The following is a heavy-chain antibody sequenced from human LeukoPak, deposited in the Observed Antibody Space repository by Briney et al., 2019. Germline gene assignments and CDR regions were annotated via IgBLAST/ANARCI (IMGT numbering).Heavy chain of an antibody. Sequence: SETLSLTCAAYGGSFSGYYWSWIRQPPGKGLEWIGEINHSGSTNYNPSLKSRVTISVDTSKNQFSLKLSSVTAADTAVYYCAGLGRYCSGGSCNYWGQGTLVTVSS. V-gene: IGHV4-34*01. CDR2: INHSGST. J-gene: IGHJ4*02. CDR3: AGLGRYCSGGSCNY. D-gene: IGHD2-15*01. CDR1: GGSFSGYY.